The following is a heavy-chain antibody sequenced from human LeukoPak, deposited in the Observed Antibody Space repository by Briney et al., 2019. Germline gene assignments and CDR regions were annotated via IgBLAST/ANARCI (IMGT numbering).Heavy chain of an antibody. Sequence: GGSLRLSCAASGFTFSSYAMSWVRQAPGKGLEWVSAITGSGDFAKYADSVRGRFTISRDNSKNTVYLQMNSLTVEDTALYYCTKRITATAPFDSWGQGALVIVSS. CDR2: ITGSGDFA. CDR3: TKRITATAPFDS. CDR1: GFTFSSYA. V-gene: IGHV3-23*01. D-gene: IGHD4-17*01. J-gene: IGHJ4*02.